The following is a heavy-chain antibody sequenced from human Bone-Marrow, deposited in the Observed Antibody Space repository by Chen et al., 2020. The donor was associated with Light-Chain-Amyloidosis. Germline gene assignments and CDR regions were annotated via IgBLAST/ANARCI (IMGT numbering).Heavy chain of an antibody. V-gene: IGHV3-23*04. D-gene: IGHD3-10*01. CDR2: VSGSTVST. CDR1: GFNFSSFG. CDR3: TRKGGYFDF. Sequence: EVQLVESGGGLVQPGGSLRLSCATSGFNFSSFGMSWVRQAPGKGLEWVSTVSGSTVSTYYAGAVKGRCIISRDKSKSTLYLQMNSLRAGDTAVYFCTRKGGYFDFWGQGSLVTVSS. J-gene: IGHJ4*02.